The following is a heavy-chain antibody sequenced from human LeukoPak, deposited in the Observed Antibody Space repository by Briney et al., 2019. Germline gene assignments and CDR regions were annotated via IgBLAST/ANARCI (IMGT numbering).Heavy chain of an antibody. Sequence: SETLSLTCTVSGGSITSSYWNWIRQPPGKGLEWIGFLYSSGSTHYNPSLKSRVTISADTSKNQFSLKLSSVTAADTAVYYCATAIVGATTGGDYWGQGTLVTVSS. CDR1: GGSITSSY. J-gene: IGHJ4*02. V-gene: IGHV4-59*08. CDR2: LYSSGST. D-gene: IGHD1-26*01. CDR3: ATAIVGATTGGDY.